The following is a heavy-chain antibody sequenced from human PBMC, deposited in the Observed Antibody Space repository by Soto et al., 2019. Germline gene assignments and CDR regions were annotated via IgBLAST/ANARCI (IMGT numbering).Heavy chain of an antibody. CDR2: IYPGDSDT. CDR1: GYSFTSYW. CDR3: ARQETYYSYGMDV. Sequence: PGESLKISCKGSGYSFTSYWIAWVRQMPGKVLEWMGIIYPGDSDTRYSPSFQGQVTVSADKSISTAYLQWSSLKASDTAMYYCARQETYYSYGMDVWGQGTTVTVSS. J-gene: IGHJ6*02. V-gene: IGHV5-51*01.